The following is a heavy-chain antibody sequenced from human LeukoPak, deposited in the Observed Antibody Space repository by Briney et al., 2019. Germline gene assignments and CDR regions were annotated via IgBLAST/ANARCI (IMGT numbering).Heavy chain of an antibody. J-gene: IGHJ4*02. CDR2: IYYSGST. CDR1: GGSISSYY. Sequence: SETLSLTCTVSGGSISSYYWSWIRQPPGKGLEWIGNIYYSGSTNYNPSLKSRVTISVDTSKNQFSLKLSSVGAADTAVYYCVRDRSRPNPFFDSWGQGTLVTVSS. CDR3: VRDRSRPNPFFDS. D-gene: IGHD6-13*01. V-gene: IGHV4-59*12.